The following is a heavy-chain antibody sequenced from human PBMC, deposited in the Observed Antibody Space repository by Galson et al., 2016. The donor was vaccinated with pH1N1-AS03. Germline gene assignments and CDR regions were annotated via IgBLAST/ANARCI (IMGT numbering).Heavy chain of an antibody. V-gene: IGHV3-64*01. Sequence: SLRLSCAAAGFTFSSYAMYLVRQAPGKGLEYVSVISGNWVSTYYANSLKGRFTISRDNSKNTLYLQMGSLRTEDMAVYYCARGPVSYNNYWFPPPDYWGQGTLVTVSS. CDR1: GFTFSSYA. J-gene: IGHJ4*02. CDR2: ISGNWVST. D-gene: IGHD5-24*01. CDR3: ARGPVSYNNYWFPPPDY.